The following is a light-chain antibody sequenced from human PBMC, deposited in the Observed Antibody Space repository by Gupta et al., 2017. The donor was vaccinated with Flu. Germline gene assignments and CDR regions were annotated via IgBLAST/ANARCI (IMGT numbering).Light chain of an antibody. CDR3: SSYTSGSTLAVA. CDR1: SDVGGYNS. Sequence: SDVGGYNSVSWYQQRPGTAPKLMIYDVTNRPSGISNRFSGSKSGNMASLTISGLQAEDEADYYCSSYTSGSTLAVAFGGGTKLTVL. J-gene: IGLJ2*01. CDR2: DVT. V-gene: IGLV2-14*04.